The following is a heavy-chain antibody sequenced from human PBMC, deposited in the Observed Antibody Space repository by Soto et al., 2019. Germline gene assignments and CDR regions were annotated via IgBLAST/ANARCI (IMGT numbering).Heavy chain of an antibody. CDR3: PTGLGGYQPPETNSYYYYGMDV. D-gene: IGHD2-2*01. CDR2: IKSKTDGGTT. J-gene: IGHJ6*02. V-gene: IGHV3-15*01. Sequence: GGSLRLSCAASGFTFSNAWMSWVRQAPGKWLEWVGRIKSKTDGGTTDYAAPVKGRFTISRDDSKNTLYLQMNSLKTEDTAVYYCPTGLGGYQPPETNSYYYYGMDVWGQGXTVTVYS. CDR1: GFTFSNAW.